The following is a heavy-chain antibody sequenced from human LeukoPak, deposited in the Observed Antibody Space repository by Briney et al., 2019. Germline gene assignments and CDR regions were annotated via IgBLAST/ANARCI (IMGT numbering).Heavy chain of an antibody. V-gene: IGHV3-7*01. CDR2: IKQDGSET. CDR3: GSTNSFSY. CDR1: GFAFNNYW. J-gene: IGHJ4*02. D-gene: IGHD2-15*01. Sequence: GESLRLSCAASGFAFNNYWMNWARQAPGKGLEWVANIKQDGSETNYVDSVKGRFTISRDNAKNSLYLQMNSLRAEDTALYYCGSTNSFSYWGRGTLVTVSS.